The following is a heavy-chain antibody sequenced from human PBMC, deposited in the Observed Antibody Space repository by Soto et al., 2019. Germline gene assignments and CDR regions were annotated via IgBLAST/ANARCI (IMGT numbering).Heavy chain of an antibody. CDR1: GFTFDDYG. CDR2: INWNGGST. J-gene: IGHJ3*02. V-gene: IGHV3-20*01. CDR3: GRQSKWELYPGGAFDI. D-gene: IGHD1-26*01. Sequence: EVQLVESGGGVVRPGGSLRLSCAASGFTFDDYGMSWVRQAPGKGLEWVSGINWNGGSTGYADSVKGRFTISRDNAKNSLYLQMNSLRAEDTALYHCGRQSKWELYPGGAFDIWGQGTMVTVSS.